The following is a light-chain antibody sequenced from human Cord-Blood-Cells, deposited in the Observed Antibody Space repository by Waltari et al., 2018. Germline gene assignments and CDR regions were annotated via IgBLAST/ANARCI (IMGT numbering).Light chain of an antibody. V-gene: IGKV1-8*01. Sequence: AIRMTQSPSAFSASTGDRVTITCWASRGISSYFAWYQQKPAKAPQLLINAASTLQSGVASRCSGSGAGTEVILTISSMQSEDFAAYYCRQYYSYRRTFGEGTKVEIK. J-gene: IGKJ1*01. CDR3: RQYYSYRRT. CDR2: AAS. CDR1: RGISSY.